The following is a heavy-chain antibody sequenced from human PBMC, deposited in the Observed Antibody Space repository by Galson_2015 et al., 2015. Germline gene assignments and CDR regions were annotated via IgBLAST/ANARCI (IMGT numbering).Heavy chain of an antibody. V-gene: IGHV4-34*01. Sequence: ETLSLTCAVYGGSFSGYYWSWIRQPPGKGLEWIGEINHSGSTNYNPSLKSRVTISVDTSKNQFSLKLSSVTAADTAVYYCARGSDDFWSGYWFDPWGQGTLVTVSS. CDR1: GGSFSGYY. J-gene: IGHJ5*02. D-gene: IGHD3-3*01. CDR2: INHSGST. CDR3: ARGSDDFWSGYWFDP.